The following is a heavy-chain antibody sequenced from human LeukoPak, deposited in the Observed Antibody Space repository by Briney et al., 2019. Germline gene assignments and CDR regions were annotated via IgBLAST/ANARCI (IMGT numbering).Heavy chain of an antibody. D-gene: IGHD3-10*01. CDR1: GYTFTSYD. J-gene: IGHJ4*02. CDR2: MNPNSGNT. Sequence: ASVKVSCKASGYTFTSYDINWVQQATGQGLEWMGWMNPNSGNTGYAQKFQGRVTMTRNTSISTAYMELSSLRSEDTAVHYCARGPSSYYYGSGSYYNPFDYWGQGTLVTVSS. V-gene: IGHV1-8*01. CDR3: ARGPSSYYYGSGSYYNPFDY.